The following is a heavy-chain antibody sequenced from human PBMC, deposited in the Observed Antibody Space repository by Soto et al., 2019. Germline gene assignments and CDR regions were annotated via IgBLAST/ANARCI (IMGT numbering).Heavy chain of an antibody. D-gene: IGHD1-26*01. CDR1: GDSVSSNSAA. J-gene: IGHJ6*02. CDR2: TYYRSKWYN. Sequence: SPTLSLTCAISGDSVSSNSAAWNWIRPSPSRGLEWLGRTYYRSKWYNDYALSVKSRITINPDTSKNQFSLQLNSVTPEDTAVYYWAKTRSYSTYDYGMDVWGQGTTVTVSS. CDR3: AKTRSYSTYDYGMDV. V-gene: IGHV6-1*01.